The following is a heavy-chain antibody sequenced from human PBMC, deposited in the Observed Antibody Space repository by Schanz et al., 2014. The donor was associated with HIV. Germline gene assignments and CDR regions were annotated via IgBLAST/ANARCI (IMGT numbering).Heavy chain of an antibody. V-gene: IGHV1-69*01. D-gene: IGHD6-19*01. J-gene: IGHJ5*02. Sequence: QVQLVQSGTEVKKPGSSVKVSCKASGGTFSSYAISWVRQAPGQGLEWMGGIIPIFGTTNYAQKFQGRVTITADESTSTAYMELSSLRSEDTAVYFCATDSSGWYNWFDPWGRGTLVTVSS. CDR1: GGTFSSYA. CDR2: IIPIFGTT. CDR3: ATDSSGWYNWFDP.